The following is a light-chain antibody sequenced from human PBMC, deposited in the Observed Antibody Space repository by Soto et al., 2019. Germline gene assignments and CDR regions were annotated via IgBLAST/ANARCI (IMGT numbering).Light chain of an antibody. CDR3: QSYDSSLSGGV. Sequence: QSVLTQPPSVSGAPGQRVTISCTGSSSNIGASSDVHWYQQLPGTAPKLLIYGNSNRPSGVPDRFSGSKSGTSASLAITGLQAEDEADYYGQSYDSSLSGGVFGGGTKLTVL. V-gene: IGLV1-40*01. CDR1: SSNIGASSD. CDR2: GNS. J-gene: IGLJ3*02.